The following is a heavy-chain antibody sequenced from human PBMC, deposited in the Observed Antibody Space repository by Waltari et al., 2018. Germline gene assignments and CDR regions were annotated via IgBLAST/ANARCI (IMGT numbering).Heavy chain of an antibody. CDR3: AKDLSYYDFWSGYYSPYYYYYYGMDV. V-gene: IGHV3-23*04. CDR1: GFTFSSYA. CDR2: ISGSGGST. J-gene: IGHJ6*02. D-gene: IGHD3-3*01. Sequence: EVQLVESGGGLVQPGGSLRLSCAASGFTFSSYAMSWVRQAPGTGLEWVSAISGSGGSTYYADSVKGRFTISRDNSKNTLYLQMNSLRAEDTAVYYCAKDLSYYDFWSGYYSPYYYYYYGMDVWGQGTTVTVSS.